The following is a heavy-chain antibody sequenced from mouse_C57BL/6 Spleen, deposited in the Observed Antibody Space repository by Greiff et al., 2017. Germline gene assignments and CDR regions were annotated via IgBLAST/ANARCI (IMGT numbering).Heavy chain of an antibody. Sequence: QVQLQQPGAELVKPGASVKLSCTASGFTFNSYWMQWVIQRPGQGLEWIREIDPSDSYTNYNQKFKGKATMTVDTSSTTSYMQLSSLTSEDSAVYSVSKSPNGRFAYWGQGTLVTVSA. CDR3: SKSPNGRFAY. J-gene: IGHJ3*01. D-gene: IGHD1-2*01. CDR2: IDPSDSYT. CDR1: GFTFNSYW. V-gene: IGHV1-50*01.